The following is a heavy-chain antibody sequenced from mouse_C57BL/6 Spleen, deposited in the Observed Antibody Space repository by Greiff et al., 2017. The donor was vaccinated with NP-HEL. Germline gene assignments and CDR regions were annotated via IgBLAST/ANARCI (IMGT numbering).Heavy chain of an antibody. J-gene: IGHJ2*01. D-gene: IGHD1-1*02. CDR1: GYTFTDYY. V-gene: IGHV1-26*01. Sequence: EVQLQQSGPELVKPGASVKISCKASGYTFTDYYMNWVKQSHGKSLEWIGDINPNNGGTSYNQKFKGKATLTVDKSSSTAYMELRSLTSEDSAVYYCARSGWGFGFDYWGQGTTLTVSS. CDR2: INPNNGGT. CDR3: ARSGWGFGFDY.